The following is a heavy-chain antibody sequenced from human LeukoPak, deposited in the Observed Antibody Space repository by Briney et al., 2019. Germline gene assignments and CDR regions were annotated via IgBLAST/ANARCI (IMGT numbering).Heavy chain of an antibody. V-gene: IGHV4-39*07. D-gene: IGHD2-2*01. CDR1: GGSISSSSYY. Sequence: PSETLSLTCTVSGGSISSSSYYWGWIRQPPGKGLEWIGSIYYSGSTYYNPSLKSRVTISVDKSKNQFSLKLSSVTAADTAVYYCASLIPTAKYCSSTSCYSNWFDPWGQGTLVTVSS. CDR2: IYYSGST. CDR3: ASLIPTAKYCSSTSCYSNWFDP. J-gene: IGHJ5*02.